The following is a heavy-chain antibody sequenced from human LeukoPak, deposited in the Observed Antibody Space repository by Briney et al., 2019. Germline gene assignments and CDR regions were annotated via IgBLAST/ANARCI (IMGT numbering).Heavy chain of an antibody. V-gene: IGHV3-74*01. CDR1: GFTFRSYW. Sequence: PGGSLRLSSAASGFTFRSYWMHWVRQAPGKGLEWVSRVIRDGSFTNYADSVKGRFTISRDNAKNTLCLQMSSLRAEDTAVYFCVRDGDDFNFDYWGQGSLVTVSS. CDR2: VIRDGSFT. D-gene: IGHD5-24*01. J-gene: IGHJ4*02. CDR3: VRDGDDFNFDY.